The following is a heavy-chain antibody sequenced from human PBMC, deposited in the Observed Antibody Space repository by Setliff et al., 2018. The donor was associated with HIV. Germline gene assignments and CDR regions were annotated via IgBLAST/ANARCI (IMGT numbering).Heavy chain of an antibody. V-gene: IGHV4-4*08. CDR3: ARGYSSSWYDS. D-gene: IGHD6-13*01. CDR2: IYTSGST. CDR1: GDSISSSYY. J-gene: IGHJ5*01. Sequence: SCTVSGDSISSSYYWTWIRQPPGTGLEWIGYIYTSGSTNYNPSLKNRVTISVDTSKNQCSLRLSSVTAADTAVYYCARGYSSSWYDSWGQGTLVTVSS.